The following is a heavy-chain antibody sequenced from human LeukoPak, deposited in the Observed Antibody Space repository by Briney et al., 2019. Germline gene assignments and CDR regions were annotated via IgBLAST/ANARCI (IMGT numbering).Heavy chain of an antibody. CDR3: ARERYYYNRYGMDV. V-gene: IGHV3-66*01. Sequence: GGSLRLSCAASGFTVSSNYMSWVRQAPGKGLEWVSVIYSGGSTYYADSVKGRFTISRDNSKNTLYLQMNSLRAEDTAVYYCARERYYYNRYGMDVWGQGTTVTVSS. CDR2: IYSGGST. J-gene: IGHJ6*02. CDR1: GFTVSSNY. D-gene: IGHD3-10*01.